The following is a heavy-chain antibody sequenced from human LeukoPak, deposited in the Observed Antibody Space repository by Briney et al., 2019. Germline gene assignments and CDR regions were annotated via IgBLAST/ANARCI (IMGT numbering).Heavy chain of an antibody. J-gene: IGHJ4*02. CDR2: IKYDGSEE. CDR3: AYTNHLTY. CDR1: GLTFSGQW. D-gene: IGHD3-16*01. Sequence: GGSPRLSCAASGLTFSGQWMNWVRQAPGQGLEWVANIKYDGSEEYYADSVKGRFTISRDNAKNSLSLQMNYVRAGDTAIYYCAYTNHLTYWGQGALVTVSS. V-gene: IGHV3-7*01.